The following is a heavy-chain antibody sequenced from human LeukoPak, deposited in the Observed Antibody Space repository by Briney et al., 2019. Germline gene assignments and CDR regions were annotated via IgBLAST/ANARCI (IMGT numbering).Heavy chain of an antibody. CDR1: GFTFRSYS. D-gene: IGHD3-22*01. Sequence: PGGSLRLSCAASGFTFRSYSMNRVRQAPGKELEWVSSISSSSSYIYYADSVKGRFTISRDNAKNSLYLQMNSLRAEDTAVYYCARESYLYYYDSSGYYNWFDPWGQGTLVTVSS. V-gene: IGHV3-21*01. J-gene: IGHJ5*02. CDR2: ISSSSSYI. CDR3: ARESYLYYYDSSGYYNWFDP.